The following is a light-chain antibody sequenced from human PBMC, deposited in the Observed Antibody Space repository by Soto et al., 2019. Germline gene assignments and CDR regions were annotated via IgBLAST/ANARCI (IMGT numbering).Light chain of an antibody. CDR2: GAS. Sequence: DILMTQSPSTLSASVGDRVTFTCRASRSLRDRVAWFQQKPGQAPKLLIYGASNLESGVPSRFSGSGSGTEFTLTISGLQPDDFATYYCQQYNSSAFTFGPGTKLDIK. CDR3: QQYNSSAFT. J-gene: IGKJ3*01. CDR1: RSLRDR. V-gene: IGKV1-5*03.